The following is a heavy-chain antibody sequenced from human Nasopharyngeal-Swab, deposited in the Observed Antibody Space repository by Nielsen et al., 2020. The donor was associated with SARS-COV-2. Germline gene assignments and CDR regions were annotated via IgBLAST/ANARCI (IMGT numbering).Heavy chain of an antibody. Sequence: GGSLRLSCAASGFTFSSYGMHWVRQAPGKGLEWVAVIWYDGSNKYYADSVKGRFTISRDNSKNTVYLQMNSLRAEDTAVYYCARDEAGTANSGFDYWGQGTLVTVSS. V-gene: IGHV3-33*08. CDR3: ARDEAGTANSGFDY. D-gene: IGHD1-1*01. CDR2: IWYDGSNK. J-gene: IGHJ4*02. CDR1: GFTFSSYG.